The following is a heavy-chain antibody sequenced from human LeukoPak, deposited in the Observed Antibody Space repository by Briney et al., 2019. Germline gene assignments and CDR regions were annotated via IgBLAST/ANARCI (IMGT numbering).Heavy chain of an antibody. CDR3: ARDRVGATSYYGMDV. V-gene: IGHV4-59*01. Sequence: PSETLSLTCTVSGGSISSYYWSWIRQPPGKGLEWIGYIYYSGSTNYNPSLKSRVTISVDTSKNQFSLKLSSVTAANTAVYYCARDRVGATSYYGMDVWGQGTTVTVSS. D-gene: IGHD1-26*01. CDR1: GGSISSYY. CDR2: IYYSGST. J-gene: IGHJ6*02.